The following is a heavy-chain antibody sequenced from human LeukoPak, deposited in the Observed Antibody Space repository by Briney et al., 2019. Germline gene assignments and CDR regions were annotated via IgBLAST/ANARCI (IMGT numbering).Heavy chain of an antibody. V-gene: IGHV3-9*01. CDR1: GFTFDDYA. Sequence: PGRSLRLSCAASGFTFDDYAMHWVRQAPGKGLEWVSGISWNSGSIGYADSVKGRFTISRDNAKNSLYLQMNSLRAEDTALYYCAKDMGAYYDSSGPFDYWGQRTLVTVSS. D-gene: IGHD3-22*01. J-gene: IGHJ4*02. CDR3: AKDMGAYYDSSGPFDY. CDR2: ISWNSGSI.